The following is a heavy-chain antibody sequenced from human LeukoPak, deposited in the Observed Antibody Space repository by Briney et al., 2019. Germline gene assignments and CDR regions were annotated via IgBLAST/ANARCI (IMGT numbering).Heavy chain of an antibody. CDR1: GFTFSSYA. Sequence: GGSLRLSCAASGFTFSSYAMSWVRQAPGKGLEWVSAISGSGGSTYYADSVKGRFTISRDNSKNTLYLQMNSLRAEDTAVYYCAKVLGLYYGSGSRAPYYFDYWGQGTLVTVSS. V-gene: IGHV3-23*01. CDR2: ISGSGGST. J-gene: IGHJ4*02. D-gene: IGHD3-10*01. CDR3: AKVLGLYYGSGSRAPYYFDY.